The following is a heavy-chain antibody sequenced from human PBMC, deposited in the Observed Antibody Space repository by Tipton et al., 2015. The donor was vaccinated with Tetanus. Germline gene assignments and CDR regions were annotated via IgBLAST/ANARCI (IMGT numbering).Heavy chain of an antibody. J-gene: IGHJ5*02. CDR1: GGSISSGGYY. D-gene: IGHD4-23*01. Sequence: TLSLTCTVSGGSISSGGYYWSWIRQHPGKGLEWIGYIYYSGSTYYNPSLKSRVTISVDTSKNQFSLKLSSVTAADTAVYYCASTRWHNSVVTSYNWFDPWGQGTLVTVSS. V-gene: IGHV4-31*03. CDR3: ASTRWHNSVVTSYNWFDP. CDR2: IYYSGST.